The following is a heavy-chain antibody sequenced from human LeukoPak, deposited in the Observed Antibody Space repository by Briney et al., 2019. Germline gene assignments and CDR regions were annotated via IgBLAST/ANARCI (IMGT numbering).Heavy chain of an antibody. V-gene: IGHV1-18*01. Sequence: ASVKVSCKASGYTFTSYGISWVRQAPGQGLEWMGWISAYNGNTNYAQKLQGRVTMTTDTSTSTAYMELRSLRSDDTAVYYCAREPRYYYDSGGYRDAFDIWGQGTMVTVSS. CDR1: GYTFTSYG. J-gene: IGHJ3*02. CDR2: ISAYNGNT. D-gene: IGHD3-22*01. CDR3: AREPRYYYDSGGYRDAFDI.